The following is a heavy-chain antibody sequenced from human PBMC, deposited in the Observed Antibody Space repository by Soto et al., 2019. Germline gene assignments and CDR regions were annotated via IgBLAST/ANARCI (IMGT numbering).Heavy chain of an antibody. CDR2: ISGSGGST. D-gene: IGHD5-18*01. CDR1: GFTFSSYA. CDR3: AKELERIQLWLRSGSDY. Sequence: GGSLRLSCAASGFTFSSYAMSWVRQAPVKGMEWVSAISGSGGSTYYADSVKGRFTISRDNSKNTLYPQMNSLRAEDTAVYYCAKELERIQLWLRSGSDYWGQGTLVTVSS. J-gene: IGHJ4*02. V-gene: IGHV3-23*01.